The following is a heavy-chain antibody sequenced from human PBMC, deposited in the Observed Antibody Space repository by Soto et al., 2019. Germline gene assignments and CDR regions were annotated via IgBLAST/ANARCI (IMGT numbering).Heavy chain of an antibody. CDR3: ARGESRDWNR. V-gene: IGHV3-66*01. J-gene: IGHJ4*02. D-gene: IGHD1-1*01. CDR2: IYSGGST. CDR1: EFTVSNSY. Sequence: GSLRLSCAASEFTVSNSYMSWVRQAPGKGLEWVSIIYSGGSTYYSDSAKGRFTISRDNSKNTLFLQTNSLRVEDTAVYYCARGESRDWNRRGQGTPVTVSS.